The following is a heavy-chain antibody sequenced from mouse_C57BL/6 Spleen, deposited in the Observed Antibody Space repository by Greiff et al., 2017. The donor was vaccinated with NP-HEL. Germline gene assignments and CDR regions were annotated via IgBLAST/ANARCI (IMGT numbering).Heavy chain of an antibody. D-gene: IGHD1-1*01. V-gene: IGHV5-17*01. CDR1: GFTFSDYG. CDR3: ASLGSSYAMDY. CDR2: ISSGSSTI. J-gene: IGHJ4*01. Sequence: VQLKESGGGLVKPGGSLKLSCAASGFTFSDYGMHWVRQAPEKGLEWVAYISSGSSTIYYADTVKGRFTISRDNAKNTLFLQMTSLRSEDTAMYYCASLGSSYAMDYWGQGTSVTVSS.